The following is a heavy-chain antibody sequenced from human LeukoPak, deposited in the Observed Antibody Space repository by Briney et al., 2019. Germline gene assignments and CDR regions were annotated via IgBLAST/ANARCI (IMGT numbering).Heavy chain of an antibody. V-gene: IGHV4-39*01. J-gene: IGHJ4*02. D-gene: IGHD3-3*01. CDR2: IYYSGST. CDR1: GGSISSSSYY. CDR3: ATFLEWLLFSRGGGDY. Sequence: PSETLSLTCTHSGGSISSSSYYWGWIRQPPGKGLEWIGSIYYSGSTYYNPSLKSRVTISVDTSKNQFSMKLSSVTAADTAVYYCATFLEWLLFSRGGGDYWGQGTLVTVSS.